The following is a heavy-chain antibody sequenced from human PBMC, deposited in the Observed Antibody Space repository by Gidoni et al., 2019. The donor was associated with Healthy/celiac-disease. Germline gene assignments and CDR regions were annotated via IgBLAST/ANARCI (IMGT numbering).Heavy chain of an antibody. V-gene: IGHV3-66*02. CDR3: ARDPVSLYYFDY. D-gene: IGHD2-15*01. Sequence: EVQLVEAGGGLVQPGGSLRRSCAASGCTVSSTYMSWVRQAPGKGLEWVSVIYSGGSTYYADSVKGRFTISRDNSKNTLYLQLNSLRAEDTAVYYCARDPVSLYYFDYWGQGTLVTVSS. J-gene: IGHJ4*02. CDR2: IYSGGST. CDR1: GCTVSSTY.